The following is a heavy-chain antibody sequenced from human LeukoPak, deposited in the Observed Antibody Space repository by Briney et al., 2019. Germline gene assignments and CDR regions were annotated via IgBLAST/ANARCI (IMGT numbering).Heavy chain of an antibody. CDR2: IHHSGRT. D-gene: IGHD3-16*01. J-gene: IGHJ6*03. V-gene: IGHV4-4*02. CDR3: ARETSQKGAHYMDV. Sequence: SETLSLTCTVSGGSISSSNWWNWVRQPPGKGLEWIGEIHHSGRTNYNPPLKSRVTISVDKSKNQFSLKLSSVTAADTAVYYCARETSQKGAHYMDVWGKGTTVTISS. CDR1: GGSISSSNW.